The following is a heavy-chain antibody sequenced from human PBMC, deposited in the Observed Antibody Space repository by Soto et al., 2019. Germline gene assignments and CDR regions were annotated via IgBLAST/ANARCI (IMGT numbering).Heavy chain of an antibody. CDR1: GGSISSYY. J-gene: IGHJ4*02. CDR3: ASHLRPTNWGGGYFDY. D-gene: IGHD7-27*01. CDR2: IYYSGST. Sequence: SETLSLTCTVSGGSISSYYWSWTRQPPGKGLEWIGYIYYSGSTNYNPSLKSRVTISVDTSKNQFSLKLSSVTAADTAVYYCASHLRPTNWGGGYFDYWGQGPLVTVSS. V-gene: IGHV4-59*08.